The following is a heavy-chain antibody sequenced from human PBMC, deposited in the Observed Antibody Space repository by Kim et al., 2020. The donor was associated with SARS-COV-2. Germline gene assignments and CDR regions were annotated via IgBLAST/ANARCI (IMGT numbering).Heavy chain of an antibody. J-gene: IGHJ4*02. Sequence: DSVKGRFTISRDNAKNSLYLQMNSLRAEDTAVYYCARSWGYYSLRPSLDYWGQGTLVTVSS. CDR3: ARSWGYYSLRPSLDY. V-gene: IGHV3-21*01. D-gene: IGHD3-22*01.